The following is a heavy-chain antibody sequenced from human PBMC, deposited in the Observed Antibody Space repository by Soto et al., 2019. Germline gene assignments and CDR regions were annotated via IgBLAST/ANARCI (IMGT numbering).Heavy chain of an antibody. CDR3: AKDLGYYYDSSGSPIDY. Sequence: PGGSLRLSCAASGFTFSNYGMHWVRQAPGKGLEWVAVISYDGSNKYYADSVKGRFTISRDNSKNTLYLQMNSLRAEDTAVYYCAKDLGYYYDSSGSPIDYWGQGTLVTVSS. V-gene: IGHV3-30*18. CDR1: GFTFSNYG. D-gene: IGHD3-22*01. J-gene: IGHJ4*02. CDR2: ISYDGSNK.